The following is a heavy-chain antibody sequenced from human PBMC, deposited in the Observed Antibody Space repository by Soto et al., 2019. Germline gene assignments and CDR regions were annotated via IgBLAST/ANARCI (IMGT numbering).Heavy chain of an antibody. V-gene: IGHV4-34*01. Sequence: SETRCPTICVEGGTFSGYFSRWIRPPPGKGLEWIGEINHSGSTNYNPSLKSRVTISVDTSKNQFSLKLNSMTAADTAVYYCARHNYGSGSTYFDYWGQGTLVTVSS. CDR2: INHSGST. CDR1: GGTFSGYF. CDR3: ARHNYGSGSTYFDY. J-gene: IGHJ4*02. D-gene: IGHD3-10*01.